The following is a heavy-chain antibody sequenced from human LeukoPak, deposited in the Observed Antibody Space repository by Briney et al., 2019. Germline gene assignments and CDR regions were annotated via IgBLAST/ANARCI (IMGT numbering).Heavy chain of an antibody. CDR2: ISSSSSYL. J-gene: IGHJ3*02. Sequence: KPGGSLRLSCAASGFTFSSYSMNWVRQAPGKGLEWVSSISSSSSYLYYADSVKGRFTISRDNAKNSLYLQMNSLRAEDTAVYYCSAEDSSGYYWPGRKDFAFDIWGQGTMVTVSS. CDR1: GFTFSSYS. V-gene: IGHV3-21*01. CDR3: SAEDSSGYYWPGRKDFAFDI. D-gene: IGHD3-22*01.